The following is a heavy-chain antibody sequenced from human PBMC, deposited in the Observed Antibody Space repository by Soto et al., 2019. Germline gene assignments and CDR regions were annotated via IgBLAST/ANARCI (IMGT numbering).Heavy chain of an antibody. D-gene: IGHD3-22*01. CDR2: FDPEDGET. CDR3: ATGIYDSSGYFHFDY. V-gene: IGHV1-24*01. CDR1: GYTLTELS. J-gene: IGHJ4*02. Sequence: ASVKVSCKVSGYTLTELSMHWVRQAPGKGLEWMGGFDPEDGETIYAQKFQGRVTMTEDTSTDTAYMEPSSLRSEDTAVYYCATGIYDSSGYFHFDYWGQGTLVTVSS.